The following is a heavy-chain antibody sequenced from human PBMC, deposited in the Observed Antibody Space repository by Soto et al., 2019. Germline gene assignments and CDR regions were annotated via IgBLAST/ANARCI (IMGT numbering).Heavy chain of an antibody. Sequence: PSETLSLTCTVSGGSISSGDYYWSWIRQPPGKGLEWIGYIYYSGSTYYNPSLKSRVTISVETSKNQFSLKLSSVTAADTAVYYCARGGGYSYGRHYWYFDLWGRGTLVTVSS. D-gene: IGHD5-18*01. J-gene: IGHJ2*01. CDR2: IYYSGST. V-gene: IGHV4-30-4*01. CDR3: ARGGGYSYGRHYWYFDL. CDR1: GGSISSGDYY.